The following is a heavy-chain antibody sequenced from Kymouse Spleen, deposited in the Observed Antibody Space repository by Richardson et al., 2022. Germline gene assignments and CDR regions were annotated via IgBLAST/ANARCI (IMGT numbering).Heavy chain of an antibody. CDR1: GGSFSGYY. J-gene: IGHJ5*02. Sequence: QVQLQQWGAGLLKPSETLSLTCAVYGGSFSGYYWSWIRQPPGKGLEWIGEINHSGSTNYNPSLKSRVTISVDTSKNQFSLKLSSVTAADTAVYYCARYCSSTSCYEDWFDPWGQGTLVTVSS. V-gene: IGHV4-34*01. CDR3: ARYCSSTSCYEDWFDP. CDR2: INHSGST. D-gene: IGHD2-2*02.